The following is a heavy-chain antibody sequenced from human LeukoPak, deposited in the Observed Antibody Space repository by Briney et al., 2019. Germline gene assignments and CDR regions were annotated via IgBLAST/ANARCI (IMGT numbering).Heavy chain of an antibody. J-gene: IGHJ4*02. Sequence: PSGTLSLTCTVSGGSISSSSYYWVWIPQPPGKGLEWIGSIYYSGSTYYNPSLKSRVTISVDTSKNQFSLKLSSVTAADTAVYYCARHADTFGGVIVPYFDYWGQGNLVTVSS. CDR3: ARHADTFGGVIVPYFDY. D-gene: IGHD3-16*02. V-gene: IGHV4-39*01. CDR2: IYYSGST. CDR1: GGSISSSSYY.